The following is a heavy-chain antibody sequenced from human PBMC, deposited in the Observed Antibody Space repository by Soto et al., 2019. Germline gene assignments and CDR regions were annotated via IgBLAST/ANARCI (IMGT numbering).Heavy chain of an antibody. D-gene: IGHD2-15*01. Sequence: ASVKVSCKVSGYTLAELSMHWVRQAPGKGLEWMGGFDPEDGETIYAQKFQGRVTMTEDTSTDTAYMELSSLRSEDTAVYYCATLGSVYPYYFDYWGQGTLVTVS. V-gene: IGHV1-24*01. CDR1: GYTLAELS. J-gene: IGHJ4*02. CDR3: ATLGSVYPYYFDY. CDR2: FDPEDGET.